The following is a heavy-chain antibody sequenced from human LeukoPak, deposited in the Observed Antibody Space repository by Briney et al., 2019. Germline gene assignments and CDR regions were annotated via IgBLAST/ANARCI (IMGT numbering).Heavy chain of an antibody. D-gene: IGHD3-10*01. V-gene: IGHV4-39*07. CDR2: IYYSGST. CDR1: GGSISSSSYY. Sequence: SETLSLTCTVSGGSISSSSYYWGWIRQPPGKGLEWIGTIYYSGSTYYNPSLKSRVTISVDTSKNQFSLKLSSVTAADTAVYYCARGRYYYGSGSYYWFDPWGQGTLVTVSS. J-gene: IGHJ5*02. CDR3: ARGRYYYGSGSYYWFDP.